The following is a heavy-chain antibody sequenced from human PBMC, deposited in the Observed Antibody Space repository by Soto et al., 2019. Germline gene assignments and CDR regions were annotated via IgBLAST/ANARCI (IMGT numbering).Heavy chain of an antibody. CDR1: RGSISSGGYY. Sequence: PSETLSLTGPVSRGSISSGGYYYISTRQHPSKGLEWIGYIYYSGSTYYNPSLKSRVTISVDTSKNQFSLRLSSVTAADTAVYYCARAGTYYYDSSGYWTGLYWGKGTLVTVSS. J-gene: IGHJ4*02. CDR2: IYYSGST. D-gene: IGHD3-22*01. CDR3: ARAGTYYYDSSGYWTGLY. V-gene: IGHV4-31*03.